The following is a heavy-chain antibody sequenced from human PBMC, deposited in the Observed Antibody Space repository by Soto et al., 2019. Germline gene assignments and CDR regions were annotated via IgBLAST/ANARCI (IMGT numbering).Heavy chain of an antibody. D-gene: IGHD2-8*01. CDR2: ISGYNGDR. CDR3: SKNGRAHYHYHRLDV. CDR1: GYTFTRYG. V-gene: IGHV1-18*01. Sequence: QGHLVQSEAEVKKSGASVKVSCTASGYTFTRYGISWVRQAPGQGLEWMGWISGYNGDRNYAQKFKGRVSMTIDTSPTTAYMEFRSMTSYDTTVYYCSKNGRAHYHYHRLDVWSQGTKLTATS. J-gene: IGHJ6*02.